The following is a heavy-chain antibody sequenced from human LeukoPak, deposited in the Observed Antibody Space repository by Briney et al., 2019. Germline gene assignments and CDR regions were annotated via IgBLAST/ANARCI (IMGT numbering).Heavy chain of an antibody. D-gene: IGHD2-2*02. CDR2: ISVYNGDT. Sequence: ASVKVSCKASGYPFTSYYINWVRQAPGQGLEWMGWISVYNGDTNYAQNFQGRVTMATDTSTDTAYMELWSLRYDDTAVYYCARDGLSYTNPNNWFDPWGQGTLVTVSS. V-gene: IGHV1-18*01. J-gene: IGHJ5*02. CDR3: ARDGLSYTNPNNWFDP. CDR1: GYPFTSYY.